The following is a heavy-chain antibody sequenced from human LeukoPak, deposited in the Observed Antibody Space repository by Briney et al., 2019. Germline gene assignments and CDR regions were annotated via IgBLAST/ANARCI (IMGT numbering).Heavy chain of an antibody. Sequence: ASVKVSCKASGYTLTSYGISWVRQAPGQGLEWMGWISAYNGNTNYAQKLQGRVTMTTDTSTSTAYMELRSLGSDDMAVYYCARGPASVPTAAALDYWGQGTLVTVSS. CDR3: ARGPASVPTAAALDY. D-gene: IGHD6-13*01. CDR2: ISAYNGNT. V-gene: IGHV1-18*03. CDR1: GYTLTSYG. J-gene: IGHJ4*02.